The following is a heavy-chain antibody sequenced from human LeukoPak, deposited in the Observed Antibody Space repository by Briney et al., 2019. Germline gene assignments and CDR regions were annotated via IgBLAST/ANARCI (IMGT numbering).Heavy chain of an antibody. CDR3: ARGLRYYYGSGGYMDV. Sequence: ASVKVSCKASGYTFTSYDINWVRQATGQGLEWMGWMNPNSGNTGYAQKFQGRVTITRNTSISTAYMELSSLRSEDTAVYYCARGLRYYYGSGGYMDVWGKGTTVTVSS. CDR1: GYTFTSYD. CDR2: MNPNSGNT. D-gene: IGHD3-10*01. V-gene: IGHV1-8*03. J-gene: IGHJ6*03.